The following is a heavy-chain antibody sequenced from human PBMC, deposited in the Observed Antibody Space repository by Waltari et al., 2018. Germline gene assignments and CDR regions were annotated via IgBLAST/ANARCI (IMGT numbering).Heavy chain of an antibody. V-gene: IGHV1-2*06. CDR3: ARDGRQFDY. Sequence: QVQLVESGGGVVQPGRSLRLSCAASGFTFSSYAMHWVRQAPGQGLEWMGRINPNSGGTNYAQKCQGRVTMTRDTSISTAYMELSRLRSDDTAVYYCARDGRQFDYWGQGTLVTVSS. J-gene: IGHJ4*02. CDR2: INPNSGGT. CDR1: GFTFSSYA.